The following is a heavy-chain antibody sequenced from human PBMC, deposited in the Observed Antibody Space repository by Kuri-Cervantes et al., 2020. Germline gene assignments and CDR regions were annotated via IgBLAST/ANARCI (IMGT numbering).Heavy chain of an antibody. CDR1: GFTFDDYA. D-gene: IGHD6-19*01. Sequence: GGSLRLSCAASGFTFDDYAMHWVRQAPGKGLEWVSGISWNSGSIGYADSVKGRFTISRDSAKNSLYLQMNSLRAEDTALYYCAKGKWRSGWYSYYYYYGMDVWGQGTTVTVSS. CDR3: AKGKWRSGWYSYYYYYGMDV. J-gene: IGHJ6*02. V-gene: IGHV3-9*01. CDR2: ISWNSGSI.